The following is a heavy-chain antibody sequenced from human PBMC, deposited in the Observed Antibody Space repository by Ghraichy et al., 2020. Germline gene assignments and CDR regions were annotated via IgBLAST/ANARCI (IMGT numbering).Heavy chain of an antibody. CDR1: NGSINEHY. CDR3: ARHPGASFAY. J-gene: IGHJ4*02. V-gene: IGHV4-59*08. CDR2: VHYNGST. Sequence: SETLSLTCSVSNGSINEHYWSWIRQSPEKGLEWIAYVHYNGSTLYNPSLESRVFISLDTTKTHFSLKLRSVTSADTAVYYCARHPGASFAYWGPGTLVTVSS.